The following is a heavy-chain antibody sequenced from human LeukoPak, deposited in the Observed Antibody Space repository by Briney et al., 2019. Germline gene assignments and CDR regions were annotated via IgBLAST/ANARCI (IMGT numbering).Heavy chain of an antibody. CDR3: AIGWQLDRFDY. Sequence: GGSLRLSCAASGFTFSSYSMNWARQAPGKGLEWVSYISSSGSTIYYADSVKGRFTISRDNAQNSLYLQMNSLRAEDTAVYYCAIGWQLDRFDYWGQGTLVTVSS. CDR1: GFTFSSYS. CDR2: ISSSGSTI. D-gene: IGHD6-6*01. V-gene: IGHV3-48*04. J-gene: IGHJ4*02.